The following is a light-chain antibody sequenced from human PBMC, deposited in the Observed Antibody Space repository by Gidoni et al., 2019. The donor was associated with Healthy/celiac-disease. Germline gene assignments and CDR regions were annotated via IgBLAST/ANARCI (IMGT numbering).Light chain of an antibody. Sequence: DIQMTQSPSSLSASVGDRVTITCRASQGISNYLDLYQQKPGKVPKLLIYAAFTLQSGVPSRFSGSGSRTDFTLTISSLQPEDVATYYFQKYNSAPRXTFGPGTKVDIK. J-gene: IGKJ3*01. CDR2: AAF. V-gene: IGKV1-27*01. CDR1: QGISNY. CDR3: QKYNSAPRXT.